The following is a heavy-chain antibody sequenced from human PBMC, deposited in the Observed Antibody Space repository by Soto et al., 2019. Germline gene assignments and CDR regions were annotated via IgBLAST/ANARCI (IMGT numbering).Heavy chain of an antibody. Sequence: QVQLQQWGAGLLKPSETLSLTCAVYGGSFSDFYWSWIRQSPGKGLEWLGEINYSGNTNYNPSLKSRITISVDTSKKELYLKLISVTAADTAIYYCACYSRDYWGQGTLVTVSS. J-gene: IGHJ4*02. CDR3: ACYSRDY. CDR2: INYSGNT. V-gene: IGHV4-34*01. CDR1: GGSFSDFY. D-gene: IGHD2-15*01.